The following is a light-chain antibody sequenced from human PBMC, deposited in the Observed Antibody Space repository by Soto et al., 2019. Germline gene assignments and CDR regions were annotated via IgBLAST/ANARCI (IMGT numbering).Light chain of an antibody. J-gene: IGLJ3*02. Sequence: QSVLTQPPSASGTPGQRVTISCSGSRSTIGSNAVQWYRQLPGTAPQLLIYRSDQRPSGVPDRFSGSKSGTSASLTISWLQSEDEADYHCATWDDNVYGPVFGGGTKLTVL. V-gene: IGLV1-44*01. CDR2: RSD. CDR3: ATWDDNVYGPV. CDR1: RSTIGSNA.